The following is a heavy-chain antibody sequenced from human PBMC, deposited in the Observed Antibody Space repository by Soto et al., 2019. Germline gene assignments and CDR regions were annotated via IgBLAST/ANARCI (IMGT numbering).Heavy chain of an antibody. V-gene: IGHV1-18*04. Sequence: GASVKVSCKASGYTFTSYGISWVRQAPGQGLEWMGWISAYNGNTNYAQKLQGRVTMTTDTSTSTAYMELRSLRSDDTAVYYCARELYYYGSGTAFDIWGQGTMVTVSS. CDR2: ISAYNGNT. D-gene: IGHD3-10*01. CDR3: ARELYYYGSGTAFDI. J-gene: IGHJ3*02. CDR1: GYTFTSYG.